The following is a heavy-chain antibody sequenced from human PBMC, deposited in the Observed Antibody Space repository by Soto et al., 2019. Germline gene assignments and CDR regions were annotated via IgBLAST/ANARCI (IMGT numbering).Heavy chain of an antibody. CDR2: ISGDGNDK. CDR3: VQGASTAHQPLDS. Sequence: QVQLVESGGGVVQPGRSLRLSCAASGFIFRNFGMHWVRRAPGKGLEWVAVISGDGNDKYYPDSMKGRCTISRDNFNNTLYLQLNSLRPEDTAVYHCVQGASTAHQPLDSWGQGVLVTVSS. V-gene: IGHV3-30*03. CDR1: GFIFRNFG. D-gene: IGHD1-26*01. J-gene: IGHJ4*02.